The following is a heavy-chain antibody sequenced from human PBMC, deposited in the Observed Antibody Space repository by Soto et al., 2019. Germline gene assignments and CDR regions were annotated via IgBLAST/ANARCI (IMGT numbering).Heavy chain of an antibody. D-gene: IGHD6-13*01. Sequence: ASVKVSCKASGYTFTSYGISWVRQAPGQGLEWMGWISAYNGNTNYAQKLQGRVTMTTDTSTSTAYMELRSLRSDDTAVYYCARERWAAAGTGDFDYWGQGTLVTVSS. CDR1: GYTFTSYG. CDR3: ARERWAAAGTGDFDY. CDR2: ISAYNGNT. V-gene: IGHV1-18*04. J-gene: IGHJ4*02.